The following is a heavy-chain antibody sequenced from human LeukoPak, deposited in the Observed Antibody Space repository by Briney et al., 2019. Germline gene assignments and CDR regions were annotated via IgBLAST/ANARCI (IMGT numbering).Heavy chain of an antibody. CDR3: ASFERYSYGRNWFDP. CDR1: GGSFSGYY. D-gene: IGHD5-18*01. V-gene: IGHV4-34*01. J-gene: IGHJ5*02. Sequence: SETLSLTCALYGGSFSGYYWSWIRQPPGKGLEWIGEINHSGSTNYNPSLKSRVTISVDTSKNQFSLKLSSVTAADTAVYYCASFERYSYGRNWFDPWGQGTLVTVSS. CDR2: INHSGST.